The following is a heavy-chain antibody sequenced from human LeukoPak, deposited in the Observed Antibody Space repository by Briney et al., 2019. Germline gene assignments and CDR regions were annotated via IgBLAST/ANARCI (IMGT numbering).Heavy chain of an antibody. J-gene: IGHJ4*02. Sequence: PGGSLRLSCASSGFTFSSYRMSWVRKAPGKVLERVSYISSSGSTIYYAVSVKGRFTIHRDNAKNSLYLQMNSVRAEDTAVYYCARGGYSYGNDYWGQGTLVTVSS. D-gene: IGHD5-18*01. CDR2: ISSSGSTI. CDR3: ARGGYSYGNDY. V-gene: IGHV3-48*04. CDR1: GFTFSSYR.